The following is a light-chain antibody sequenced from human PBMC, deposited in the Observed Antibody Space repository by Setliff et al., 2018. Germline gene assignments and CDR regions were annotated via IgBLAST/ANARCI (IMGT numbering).Light chain of an antibody. V-gene: IGLV2-14*01. J-gene: IGLJ1*01. CDR3: SSYTGSNSHG. CDR1: SSDVGGYNH. Sequence: QSALAQPASVSGSPGQSITISCTGSSSDVGGYNHVSWYQQHPGKAPKLMIYDVGKRPSGVSNRFSGSKSGNTASLTISGLQAEDEADYYCSSYTGSNSHGFGTGTKV. CDR2: DVG.